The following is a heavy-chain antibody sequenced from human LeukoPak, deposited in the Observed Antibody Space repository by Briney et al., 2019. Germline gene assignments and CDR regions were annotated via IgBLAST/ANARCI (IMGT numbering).Heavy chain of an antibody. Sequence: GGSLRLSCAASGFTFLSYGMSWVRQTPGKGLEWVSAIWDSGDNTYYADSVKGRVTISRDNSKSKVYLQMNSLRVEDTAVYYCVKGVGNRNYCSGGSCYFDSWGQGTPVTVSS. CDR1: GFTFLSYG. V-gene: IGHV3-23*01. J-gene: IGHJ4*02. D-gene: IGHD2-15*01. CDR3: VKGVGNRNYCSGGSCYFDS. CDR2: IWDSGDNT.